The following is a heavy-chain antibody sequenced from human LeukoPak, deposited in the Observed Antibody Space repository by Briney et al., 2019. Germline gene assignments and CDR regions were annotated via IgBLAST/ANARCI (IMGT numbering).Heavy chain of an antibody. V-gene: IGHV4-31*03. CDR2: IYYSGST. J-gene: IGHJ5*02. CDR1: GGSISSGGYY. Sequence: SETLSLTCTVFGGSISSGGYYWSWIRQHPGKGLEWIGYIYYSGSTYYNPSLKSRVTISVDTSKNQFSLKLSSVTAADTAVYYCARINYYDRPYNWFDPWGQGTLVTVSS. CDR3: ARINYYDRPYNWFDP. D-gene: IGHD3-22*01.